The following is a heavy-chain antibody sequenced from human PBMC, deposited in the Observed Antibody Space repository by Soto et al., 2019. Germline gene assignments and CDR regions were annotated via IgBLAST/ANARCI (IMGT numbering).Heavy chain of an antibody. D-gene: IGHD6-6*01. J-gene: IGHJ4*02. V-gene: IGHV3-9*01. Sequence: EVQLVESGGGLEQPGRSLRLSCAASGFTFDDYAIHWVRQAPGKGLEWVSGISWSGNDVGYADSVKGRFTVSRDNAKNSVHLQMNSLRTEDTAFYYCAKDRQYGASSGDFDSWGQGTLVSVTS. CDR1: GFTFDDYA. CDR3: AKDRQYGASSGDFDS. CDR2: ISWSGNDV.